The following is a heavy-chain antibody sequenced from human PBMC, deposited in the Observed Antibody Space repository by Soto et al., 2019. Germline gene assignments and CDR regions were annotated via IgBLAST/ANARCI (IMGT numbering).Heavy chain of an antibody. CDR2: IYSGGAT. J-gene: IGHJ5*02. CDR1: GFSVSTSH. D-gene: IGHD3-10*01. V-gene: IGHV3-53*01. Sequence: EVQLVDSGGGLIQPGGSLRLSCAAAGFSVSTSHMNWVRQTPGKGLEWVSVIYSGGATYYAASVKGRFTISRDKSTHTVYLQMNSLRAEDTAVYYCARVGPYDSGSYMLRYNWFDPWGQGTLVTVSS. CDR3: ARVGPYDSGSYMLRYNWFDP.